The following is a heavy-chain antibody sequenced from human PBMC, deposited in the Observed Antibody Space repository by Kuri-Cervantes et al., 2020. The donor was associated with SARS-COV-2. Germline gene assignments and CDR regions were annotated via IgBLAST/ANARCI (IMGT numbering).Heavy chain of an antibody. CDR1: GGSISSSSYY. V-gene: IGHV4-39*01. CDR3: ARSEAWDDYYFDY. J-gene: IGHJ4*02. CDR2: IYYSGST. D-gene: IGHD3-3*01. Sequence: SETLSLTCTVSGGSISSSSYYWGWIRQPPGKGLEWIGSIYYSGSTYYNPSLKSRVTISVDTSKNQFSLKLSSVTAADTAVYYCARSEAWDDYYFDYWGQGTLVTVSS.